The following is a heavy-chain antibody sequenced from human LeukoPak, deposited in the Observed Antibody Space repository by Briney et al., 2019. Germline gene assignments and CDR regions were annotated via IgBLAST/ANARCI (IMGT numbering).Heavy chain of an antibody. CDR2: IYYSGST. D-gene: IGHD1-26*01. CDR1: GGSISSDY. J-gene: IGHJ4*02. V-gene: IGHV4-59*01. CDR3: GRVGGDYVDY. Sequence: PSETLSLTCTISGGSISSDYWGWIRQPPGKGLEWIGNIYYSGSTYYNPSLKSRVTISVDTSKNQFSLKLSSVTAADTAVYYCGRVGGDYVDYWGQGTLVTVSS.